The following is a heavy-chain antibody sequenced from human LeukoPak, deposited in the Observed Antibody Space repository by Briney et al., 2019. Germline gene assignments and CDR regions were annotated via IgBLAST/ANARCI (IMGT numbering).Heavy chain of an antibody. CDR1: GFTFSSYG. Sequence: GGSLRLSCAASGFTFSSYGMHWVRQAPGKGLEWLAFIRYDGSNKYYADSVKGRFTISRDNSKNTLYLQMNSLRAEDTAVYYCAKGGRLLWFGESDYMDVWGKGTTVTVSS. J-gene: IGHJ6*03. V-gene: IGHV3-30*02. CDR3: AKGGRLLWFGESDYMDV. D-gene: IGHD3-10*01. CDR2: IRYDGSNK.